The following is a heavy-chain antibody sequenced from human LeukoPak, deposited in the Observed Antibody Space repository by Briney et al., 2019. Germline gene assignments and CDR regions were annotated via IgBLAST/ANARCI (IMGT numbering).Heavy chain of an antibody. CDR2: VFYSGST. V-gene: IGHV4-39*01. J-gene: IGHJ4*02. CDR3: ARQKGMAAFDY. D-gene: IGHD5-24*01. Sequence: SETLSLTCTVSGGPIGSSGHYWGWIRQPPGKGLEWIGSVFYSGSTYHNPSLKSRVTISVDTSKNQFSLKLTSVIAADTAVYYCARQKGMAAFDYWGQGTLVTVSS. CDR1: GGPIGSSGHY.